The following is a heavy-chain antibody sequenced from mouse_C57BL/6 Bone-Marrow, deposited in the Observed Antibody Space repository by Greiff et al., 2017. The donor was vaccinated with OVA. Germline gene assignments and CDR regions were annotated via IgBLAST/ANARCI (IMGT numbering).Heavy chain of an antibody. CDR1: GYTFTDYY. CDR3: ARPLYYSNWAWFAY. Sequence: VQLQQSGPVLVKPGASVKMSCKASGYTFTDYYMNWVKQSHGKSLEWIGVINPYNGGTSYNQKFKGKATLTVDKSSSTAYMELNSLTSEDSAVYYCARPLYYSNWAWFAYWGQGTLVTVS. V-gene: IGHV1-19*01. J-gene: IGHJ3*01. D-gene: IGHD2-5*01. CDR2: INPYNGGT.